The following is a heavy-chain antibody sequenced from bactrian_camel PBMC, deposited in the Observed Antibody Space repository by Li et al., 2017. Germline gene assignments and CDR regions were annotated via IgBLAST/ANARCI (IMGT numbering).Heavy chain of an antibody. V-gene: IGHV3S53*01. Sequence: HVQLVESGGGSVQAGESLRLACKASLFTYATKCMAWFRQGPGKEREGVATVDSTGNANYAESVKGRFTIIMNNAQNTVWLQMNSLLPEDTAVYYCAGSWDVSAKWALESMTRPDFGYWGQGTQVTVS. J-gene: IGHJ6*01. D-gene: IGHD2*01. CDR3: AGSWDVSAKWALESMTRPDFGY. CDR1: LFTYATKC. CDR2: VDSTGNA.